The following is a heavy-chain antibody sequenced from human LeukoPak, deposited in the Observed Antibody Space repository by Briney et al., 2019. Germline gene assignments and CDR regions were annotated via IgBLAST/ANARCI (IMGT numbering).Heavy chain of an antibody. V-gene: IGHV4-39*01. CDR1: GGSISSSSYY. J-gene: IGHJ5*02. D-gene: IGHD6-13*01. Sequence: PSETLSLTCTLSGGSISSSSYYWGWIRQPPGKGLEWIGSIYYSGSTYYNPSLKSRVTISVDTSKNQFSLKLSSVTAADTAVYYCAGHAPSPLSIAWFDPWGQGTLVTVSS. CDR3: AGHAPSPLSIAWFDP. CDR2: IYYSGST.